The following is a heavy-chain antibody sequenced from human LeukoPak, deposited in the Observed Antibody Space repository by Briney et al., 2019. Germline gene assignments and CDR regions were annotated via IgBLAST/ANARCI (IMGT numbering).Heavy chain of an antibody. V-gene: IGHV3-20*04. D-gene: IGHD3-22*01. CDR1: GFTFDDYG. CDR3: ARDKAHRYYYDSSGYYYDAFDI. Sequence: GGSLRLSCAASGFTFDDYGMSWVRQAPGKGLELVSGINWNGGITGYADSVKGRFTISRDNAKNSLYLQMDSLRAEDTALYYCARDKAHRYYYDSSGYYYDAFDIWGQGTMVTVSS. J-gene: IGHJ3*02. CDR2: INWNGGIT.